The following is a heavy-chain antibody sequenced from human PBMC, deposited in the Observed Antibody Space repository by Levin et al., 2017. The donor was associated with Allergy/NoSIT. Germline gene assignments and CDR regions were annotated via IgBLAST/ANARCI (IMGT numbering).Heavy chain of an antibody. J-gene: IGHJ4*02. CDR1: EFPFSTYW. D-gene: IGHD2-15*01. V-gene: IGHV3-7*01. CDR3: ARDPFSGVPDS. CDR2: IKQDGNEK. Sequence: SGGSLRLSCTASEFPFSTYWMSWVRQAPGKGLEWVANIKQDGNEKNYVDSVKGRFTISRDNAKNSLYLQMNSLRAEDTAVYFCARDPFSGVPDSWGQGTLVTVSS.